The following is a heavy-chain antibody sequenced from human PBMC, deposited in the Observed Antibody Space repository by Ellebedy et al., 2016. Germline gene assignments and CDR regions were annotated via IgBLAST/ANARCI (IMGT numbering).Heavy chain of an antibody. J-gene: IGHJ5*02. CDR1: GFTVSTNY. V-gene: IGHV3-53*01. Sequence: GGSLRLSCAASGFTVSTNYMKWVRQAPGKGLEWVSAIFSDGNTYYADSVKGRFTISRDNSKNTLYLQMNSLRAEDTAVYYCVRGGSTVVTSPELDPWGQGTLITVSS. CDR2: IFSDGNT. D-gene: IGHD2-21*02. CDR3: VRGGSTVVTSPELDP.